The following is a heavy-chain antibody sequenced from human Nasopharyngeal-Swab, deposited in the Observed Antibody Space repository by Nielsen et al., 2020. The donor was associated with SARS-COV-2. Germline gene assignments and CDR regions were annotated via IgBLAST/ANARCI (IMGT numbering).Heavy chain of an antibody. CDR2: FDPEDGET. CDR1: GYTLTELS. V-gene: IGHV1-24*01. CDR3: ATNFAYNWNDVPDY. Sequence: ASVKVSCKVSGYTLTELSMHWVRQAPGKGLEWMGGFDPEDGETIYAQKFQGRVTMTEDTSTDTAYMELSSPRSEDTAVYYCATNFAYNWNDVPDYWGQGTLVTVSS. J-gene: IGHJ4*02. D-gene: IGHD1-1*01.